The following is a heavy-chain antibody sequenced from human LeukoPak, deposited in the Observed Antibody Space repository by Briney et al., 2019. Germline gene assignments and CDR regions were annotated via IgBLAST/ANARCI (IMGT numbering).Heavy chain of an antibody. CDR1: GITFSSLW. CDR3: AGGQGWHFDL. CDR2: IKQDGSEE. J-gene: IGHJ2*01. Sequence: GGSLRLSCAASGITFSSLWMSWFRQAPSKGLEWVADIKQDGSEEHYVASVKGRFTISRDSTSLYLQMNSLRAEDTAEYYCAGGQGWHFDLWGRGTLITVSS. V-gene: IGHV3-7*01. D-gene: IGHD2-15*01.